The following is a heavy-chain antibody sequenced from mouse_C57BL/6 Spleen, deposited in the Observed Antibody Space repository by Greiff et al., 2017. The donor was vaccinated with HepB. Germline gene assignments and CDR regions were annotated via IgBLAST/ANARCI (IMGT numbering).Heavy chain of an antibody. D-gene: IGHD1-1*01. J-gene: IGHJ2*01. Sequence: QVQLQQPGAELVKPGASVKLSCKASGYTFTSYWMHWVKQRPGRGLEWIGRIDPNSGGTKYNEKFKSKATLTVDKPSSTAYMQLSSLTSEDSAVYYCARGDYGSSHLGASYFDYWGQGTTLTVSS. CDR1: GYTFTSYW. CDR2: IDPNSGGT. V-gene: IGHV1-72*01. CDR3: ARGDYGSSHLGASYFDY.